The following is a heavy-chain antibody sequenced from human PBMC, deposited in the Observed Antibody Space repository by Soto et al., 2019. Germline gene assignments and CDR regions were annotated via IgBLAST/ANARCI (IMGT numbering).Heavy chain of an antibody. CDR1: GFTFDDYA. CDR2: ISWDSGSI. Sequence: HPGGSLRLSCAASGFTFDDYAMHWVRQAPGKGLEWVAGISWDSGSIIYADSVKGRFIISRDNAKNSLYLQMNSLRVDDTALFYCARVMMGNILSIYYKVYYFALEVGGQGTTVTVSS. J-gene: IGHJ6*02. CDR3: ARVMMGNILSIYYKVYYFALEV. D-gene: IGHD3-9*01. V-gene: IGHV3-9*01.